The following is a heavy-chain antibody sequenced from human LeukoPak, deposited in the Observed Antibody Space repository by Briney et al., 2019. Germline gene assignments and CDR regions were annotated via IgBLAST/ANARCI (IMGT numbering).Heavy chain of an antibody. D-gene: IGHD3-3*01. CDR2: IWYDGSNK. V-gene: IGHV3-33*01. CDR3: AREEYYDFWSGYYTGVDY. CDR1: GFTFSSYG. J-gene: IGHJ4*02. Sequence: GGSLRLSCAASGFTFSSYGMHWVRQAPGKGLEWVAVIWYDGSNKYYADSVKGRFTISRDNSKNTLYLQMNSLRAEDTAVYYCAREEYYDFWSGYYTGVDYWGQGTLVTVSS.